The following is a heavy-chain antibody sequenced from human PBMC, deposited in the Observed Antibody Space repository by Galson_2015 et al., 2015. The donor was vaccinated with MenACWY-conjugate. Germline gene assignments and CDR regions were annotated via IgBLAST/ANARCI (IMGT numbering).Heavy chain of an antibody. CDR1: GFILSDLG. J-gene: IGHJ6*02. D-gene: IGHD1-26*01. CDR2: ISSGRNGRNTI. CDR3: ARVYSGSPDYGMDV. V-gene: IGHV3-48*01. Sequence: SLSLCCAASGFILSDLGLNWVRQAQGRGLEWLSYISSGRNGRNTIYYADSVRGRFTISRDKNTLYLEMISLRGEDTAVYYCARVYSGSPDYGMDVWGQGTTVTVSS.